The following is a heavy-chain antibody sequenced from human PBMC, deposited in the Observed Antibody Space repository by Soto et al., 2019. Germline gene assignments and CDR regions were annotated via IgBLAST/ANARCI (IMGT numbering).Heavy chain of an antibody. CDR2: IYWDDDK. CDR3: AHSETVTSFGDY. J-gene: IGHJ4*02. D-gene: IGHD3-16*01. V-gene: IGHV2-5*02. Sequence: QITLKESGPPLVKPTQTLTLTCTFSGFSLSTSGVGVGWIRQPPGKALEWLALIYWDDDKRYSPSLKSRLTITKDTSKNQVVLTKTNMDPVDTATYYCAHSETVTSFGDYWGQGTLVTVSS. CDR1: GFSLSTSGVG.